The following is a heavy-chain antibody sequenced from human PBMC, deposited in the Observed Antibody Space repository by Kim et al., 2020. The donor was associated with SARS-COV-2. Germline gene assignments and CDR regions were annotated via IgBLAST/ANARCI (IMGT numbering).Heavy chain of an antibody. CDR1: GYTFTSYY. CDR3: ARERIEYFDWFRQGYGMDV. J-gene: IGHJ6*02. V-gene: IGHV1-46*01. D-gene: IGHD3-9*01. CDR2: INPSGGST. Sequence: ASVKVSCKASGYTFTSYYMHWVRQAPGQGLEWMGIINPSGGSTSYAQKFQGRVTMTRDTSTSTVYMELSSLRSEDTAVYYCARERIEYFDWFRQGYGMDVWGQGTTVTVSS.